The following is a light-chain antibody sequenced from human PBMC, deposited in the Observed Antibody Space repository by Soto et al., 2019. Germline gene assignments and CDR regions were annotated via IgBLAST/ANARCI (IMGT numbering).Light chain of an antibody. J-gene: IGKJ2*01. V-gene: IGKV3-15*01. Sequence: EIVMTQSPATLYVSPGERATPSSRARQGITARFAWYRKKPGQAPGLLVDGESTRATGFPARFSGSGSGTEFTLTISSLQSEDFAVYHCQQYNNWPPYSFGQGTKLEIK. CDR2: GES. CDR3: QQYNNWPPYS. CDR1: QGITAR.